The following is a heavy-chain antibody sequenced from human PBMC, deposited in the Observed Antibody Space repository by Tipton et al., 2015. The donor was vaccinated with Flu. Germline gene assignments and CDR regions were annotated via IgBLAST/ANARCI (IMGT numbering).Heavy chain of an antibody. J-gene: IGHJ6*02. V-gene: IGHV4-34*01. CDR2: INHSGST. D-gene: IGHD4-17*01. CDR3: ARGYPATVIGYYYGMDV. Sequence: TLSLTCAVYGGSFSGYYWSWIRQPPGKGLEWIGEINHSGSTNYNPSLKSRVTISVDTSKNQFSLKLSSVTAADTAVYYCARGYPATVIGYYYGMDVWGQGTTVTVSS. CDR1: GGSFSGYY.